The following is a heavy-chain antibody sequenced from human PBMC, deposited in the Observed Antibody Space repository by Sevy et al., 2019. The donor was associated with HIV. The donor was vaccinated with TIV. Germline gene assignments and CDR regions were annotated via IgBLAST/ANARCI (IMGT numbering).Heavy chain of an antibody. V-gene: IGHV3-33*01. CDR1: GFTXXXYG. D-gene: IGHD3-22*01. J-gene: IGHJ4*01. Sequence: GGSLRLSXAASGFTXXXYGMHWVRQAPGKGLXWVALIWYDGSNKYYADSVKGRFTISRDNSKNTLYLQMNSLRAEDTAVYYCVRGAXYXXSXXAXXXXWGXXTLVTVSS. CDR3: VRGAXYXXSXXAXXXX. CDR2: IWYDGSNK.